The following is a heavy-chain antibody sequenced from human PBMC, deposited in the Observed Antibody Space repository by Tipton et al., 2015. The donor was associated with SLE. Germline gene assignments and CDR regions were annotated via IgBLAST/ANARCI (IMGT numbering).Heavy chain of an antibody. CDR1: GFTFDDYA. D-gene: IGHD1-20*01. J-gene: IGHJ3*02. V-gene: IGHV3-43D*03. Sequence: LRLSCAASGFTFDDYAMHWVRQAPGKGLEWVSLISWDGGSTYYADSVKGRFTISRDNSKNSLYLQMNSLRAEGTALYYCAKESRITGTRGAFDIWGQGTMVTVSS. CDR2: ISWDGGST. CDR3: AKESRITGTRGAFDI.